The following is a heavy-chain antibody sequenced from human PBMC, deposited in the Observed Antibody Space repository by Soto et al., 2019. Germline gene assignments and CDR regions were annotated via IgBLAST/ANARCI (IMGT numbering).Heavy chain of an antibody. D-gene: IGHD2-21*01. Sequence: QVYLLQSGAEGKKVGDSVTVSCKTSGYTFSAYYVNWARRAPGRGFQWLGWINPSNEVTTFSEFFQGRITMTRDTSTNAAHMELNRVTSDDTAVYYCMRGGWGYSPIDYWGQGTQVTVAS. CDR3: MRGGWGYSPIDY. CDR1: GYTFSAYY. J-gene: IGHJ4*02. CDR2: INPSNEVT. V-gene: IGHV1-2*02.